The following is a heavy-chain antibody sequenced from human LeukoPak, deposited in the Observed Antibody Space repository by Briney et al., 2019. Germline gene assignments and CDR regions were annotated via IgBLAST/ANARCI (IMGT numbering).Heavy chain of an antibody. CDR3: VRDIDYYDSSGFGGGYYYYYYMDV. J-gene: IGHJ6*03. CDR2: INPKSGGT. V-gene: IGHV1-2*06. Sequence: ASVKVSCKASGYTFIVYHLHWVRQAPGQGLEWMGRINPKSGGTNYAQKFQGRVTMTRDTSISTAYMELSSLRSDDTAVYFCVRDIDYYDSSGFGGGYYYYYYMDVWGRGTTVTVSS. D-gene: IGHD3-22*01. CDR1: GYTFIVYH.